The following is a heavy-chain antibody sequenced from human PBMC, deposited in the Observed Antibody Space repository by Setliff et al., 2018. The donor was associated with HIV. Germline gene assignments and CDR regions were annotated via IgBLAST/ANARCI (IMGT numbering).Heavy chain of an antibody. V-gene: IGHV3-21*05. D-gene: IGHD3-22*01. J-gene: IGHJ4*02. CDR2: ISSSSSYT. CDR1: GFTFTTYA. CDR3: ARVRDYYDSSGYEGYYFDY. Sequence: GGSLRLSCAASGFTFTTYAMHWVRQAPGKGLEWVSYISSSSSYTNYADSVKGRFTISGDNAKNSLYLQMNSLRAEDTAVYYCARVRDYYDSSGYEGYYFDYWGQGTLVTVSS.